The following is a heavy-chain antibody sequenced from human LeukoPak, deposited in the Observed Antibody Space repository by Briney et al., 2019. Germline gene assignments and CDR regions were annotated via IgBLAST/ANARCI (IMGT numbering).Heavy chain of an antibody. J-gene: IGHJ4*02. CDR2: IYTSGST. D-gene: IGHD6-19*01. V-gene: IGHV4-4*07. Sequence: SETLSLTCTVSGGSISSYYWSWIRQPAGKGLEWIGRIYTSGSTNYNPSLESRVTMSVDTSKNQFSLKLSSVTAADTAVYYCARDLSGIAVAGSFDYWGQGTLVTVSS. CDR3: ARDLSGIAVAGSFDY. CDR1: GGSISSYY.